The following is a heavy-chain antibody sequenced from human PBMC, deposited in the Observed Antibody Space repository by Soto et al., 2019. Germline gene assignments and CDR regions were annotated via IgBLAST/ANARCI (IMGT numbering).Heavy chain of an antibody. CDR1: GGSISSGDYY. J-gene: IGHJ5*02. D-gene: IGHD5-12*01. CDR2: IYYSGST. V-gene: IGHV4-30-4*01. CDR3: GRYSGYEGLGFEP. Sequence: QVQLQESGPGLVKPSQTLSLTCTVSGGSISSGDYYWSWIRQPPGKGLEWIGYIYYSGSTYYNPSRKSRVNISVDTSKTQFSLKLSSVTAADTAVYYCGRYSGYEGLGFEPWGQGTLVTVSS.